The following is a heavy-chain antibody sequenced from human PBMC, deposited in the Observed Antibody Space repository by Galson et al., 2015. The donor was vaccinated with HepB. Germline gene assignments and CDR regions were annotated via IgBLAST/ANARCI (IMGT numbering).Heavy chain of an antibody. CDR1: GFTFSSYG. Sequence: SLRLSCAASGFTFSSYGMHWVRQAPGKGLEWVAVIWYDGSNKYYADSVKGRFTISRDNSKNTLYLQMNSLRAEDTAVYYCARGRKTSNYYYYYGMDVWGQGTTVTVSS. CDR3: ARGRKTSNYYYYYGMDV. CDR2: IWYDGSNK. D-gene: IGHD1-14*01. J-gene: IGHJ6*02. V-gene: IGHV3-33*01.